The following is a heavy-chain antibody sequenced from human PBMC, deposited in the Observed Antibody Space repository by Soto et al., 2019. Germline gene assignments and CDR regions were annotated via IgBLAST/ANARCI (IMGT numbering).Heavy chain of an antibody. D-gene: IGHD3-10*01. CDR2: IYNDGRT. CDR3: AIGGFTFDT. J-gene: IGHJ4*02. Sequence: PGGSLGLSCTAAGLTVSRSYMGWVRQAPGKGLEWVSVIYNDGRTYYADSVKGRFIFSRDNSKNTLYLQMNSLRAEDTAVYYCAIGGFTFDTWGQGTLVTVSS. CDR1: GLTVSRSY. V-gene: IGHV3-66*01.